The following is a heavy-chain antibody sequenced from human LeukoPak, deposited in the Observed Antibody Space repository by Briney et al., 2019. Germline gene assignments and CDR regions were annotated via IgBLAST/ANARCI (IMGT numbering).Heavy chain of an antibody. Sequence: SETLSLTCTVSGGSISTYYWNWIRQPPGKGLEWIGSIYHSGNTNYNPSLRSPVTITVDTSKNQFSLKLSSVTAADTAVYYCARGVQQWPYYYDYWGQGTLVTVSS. CDR3: ARGVQQWPYYYDY. CDR1: GGSISTYY. CDR2: IYHSGNT. V-gene: IGHV4-59*01. J-gene: IGHJ4*02. D-gene: IGHD6-19*01.